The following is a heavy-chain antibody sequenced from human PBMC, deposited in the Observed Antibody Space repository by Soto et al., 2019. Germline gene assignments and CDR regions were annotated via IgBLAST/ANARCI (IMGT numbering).Heavy chain of an antibody. CDR1: GFTFSDYY. CDR3: GRAYPARRKHPTDV. Sequence: GGSLRLSCAASGFTFSDYYMSWIRQAPGKGLEWVSYISSSGSTIYYADSVKGRFTISRDNAKNSLYLQMNSLRAEDTAVYYWGRAYPARRKHPTDVWGQGTRVTVSS. J-gene: IGHJ6*02. V-gene: IGHV3-11*01. CDR2: ISSSGSTI. D-gene: IGHD6-25*01.